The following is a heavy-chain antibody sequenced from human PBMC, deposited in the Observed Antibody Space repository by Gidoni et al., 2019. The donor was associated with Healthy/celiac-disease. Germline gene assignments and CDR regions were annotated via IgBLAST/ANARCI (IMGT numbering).Heavy chain of an antibody. J-gene: IGHJ4*02. CDR3: AREVGDSSGYCLDY. CDR2: IYTSGST. D-gene: IGHD3-22*01. CDR1: GCSISSGSYY. Sequence: QVQLQESGPGLVKPSPTLSLTCTVSGCSISSGSYYWSWIRQPAGKGLEWIGRIYTSGSTNYNPSLKSRVTISVDTSKNQFSLKLSSVTAADTAVYYCAREVGDSSGYCLDYWGQGTLVTVSS. V-gene: IGHV4-61*02.